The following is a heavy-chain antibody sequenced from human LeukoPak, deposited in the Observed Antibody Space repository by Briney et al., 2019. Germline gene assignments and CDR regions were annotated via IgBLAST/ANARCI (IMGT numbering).Heavy chain of an antibody. V-gene: IGHV1-18*01. D-gene: IGHD5-18*01. J-gene: IGHJ4*02. CDR2: SSAYNGNT. CDR3: TRDLGVDTTMIFFDY. Sequence: ASVKVSCKASGYTFTSFGISWVRQAPGQGLEWMGWSSAYNGNTNYAQRFQGRVTMTTDTSTSTAYMEVRSLRSDDTAVYYCTRDLGVDTTMIFFDYWGQGSLVTVSS. CDR1: GYTFTSFG.